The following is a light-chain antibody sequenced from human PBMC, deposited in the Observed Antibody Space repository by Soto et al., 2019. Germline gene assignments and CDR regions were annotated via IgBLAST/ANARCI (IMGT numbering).Light chain of an antibody. Sequence: EIVLTQSPGTLSLSPGERATLSCRASQSVGSTYLAWYQQKPGQAPKLLIYGVSRRATGIPDRFSGSGSGTDFTLTISRLEPEDFAVYYCQQYGTSPLTFGPGTKVDIK. CDR3: QQYGTSPLT. J-gene: IGKJ3*01. CDR1: QSVGSTY. CDR2: GVS. V-gene: IGKV3-20*01.